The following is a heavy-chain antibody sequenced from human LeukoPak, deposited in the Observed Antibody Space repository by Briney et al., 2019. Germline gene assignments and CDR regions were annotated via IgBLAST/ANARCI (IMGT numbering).Heavy chain of an antibody. V-gene: IGHV3-48*03. CDR1: GFTFSSYE. CDR2: ISSSGSII. J-gene: IGHJ4*02. Sequence: GGSLRLSCAASGFTFSSYEMNWVRQAPGKGLEWVSYISSSGSIIHYADSVKGRFTISRDNAKKSLYLQMNSLRAEDTAVYYCARDNYDSSGYYFDWRQGTKVTVPS. CDR3: ARDNYDSSGYYFD. D-gene: IGHD3-22*01.